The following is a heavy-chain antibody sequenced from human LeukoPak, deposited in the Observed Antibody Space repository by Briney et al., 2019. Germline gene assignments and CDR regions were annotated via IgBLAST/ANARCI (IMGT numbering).Heavy chain of an antibody. CDR3: ARDPDDSSGYHPIDY. J-gene: IGHJ4*02. CDR2: INPNSGGT. V-gene: IGHV1-2*02. CDR1: GYSFTGYY. Sequence: GASVKVSCKASGYSFTGYYIHWVRQAPGQGLEWMGWINPNSGGTNYAQKFQGRVTMTRDTSISTACMELSRLRSDDTAVYYCARDPDDSSGYHPIDYWGQGTLVTVSS. D-gene: IGHD3-22*01.